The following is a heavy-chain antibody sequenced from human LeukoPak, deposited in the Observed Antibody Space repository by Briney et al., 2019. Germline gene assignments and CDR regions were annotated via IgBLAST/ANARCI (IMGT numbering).Heavy chain of an antibody. D-gene: IGHD2-15*01. CDR3: ARDVTDCSGGSCYSFYFDY. Sequence: PSETLSLTCAVSGGSISSSNWWSWVRQPPGKGLEWIGEIYHSGSTNYNPSLKSRVTISVDKSKNQFSLKLSSVTAADTAVYYCARDVTDCSGGSCYSFYFDYWGQGTLVTVSS. CDR1: GGSISSSNW. V-gene: IGHV4-4*02. J-gene: IGHJ4*02. CDR2: IYHSGST.